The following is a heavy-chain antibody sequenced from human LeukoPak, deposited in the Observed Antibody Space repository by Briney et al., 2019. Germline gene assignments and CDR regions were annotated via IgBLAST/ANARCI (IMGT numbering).Heavy chain of an antibody. J-gene: IGHJ4*02. CDR1: GFIFSSYW. Sequence: GGALRLSCAASGFIFSSYWMSWVRQAPGKGLEWVANIKEDGSETYYVDSVKGRFTISRDNAKNSLYLQMGGLRAEDTAVYYCARVEGRSSCPDYWGQGTLVPVP. CDR3: ARVEGRSSCPDY. D-gene: IGHD6-13*01. V-gene: IGHV3-7*01. CDR2: IKEDGSET.